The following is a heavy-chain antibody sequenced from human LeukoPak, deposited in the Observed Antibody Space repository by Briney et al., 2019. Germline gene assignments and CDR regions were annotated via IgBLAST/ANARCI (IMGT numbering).Heavy chain of an antibody. CDR1: GFTLSTYW. J-gene: IGHJ4*02. Sequence: GGSLRLSCEASGFTLSTYWMNWVRQVPGKGLDWVANINPDGSGKRYVDSVKGRFTIARDNADNSLSPQMNSLRAEDTAVYYCASWGAGGNSWGQGTLVTVSS. V-gene: IGHV3-7*01. D-gene: IGHD3-16*01. CDR2: INPDGSGK. CDR3: ASWGAGGNS.